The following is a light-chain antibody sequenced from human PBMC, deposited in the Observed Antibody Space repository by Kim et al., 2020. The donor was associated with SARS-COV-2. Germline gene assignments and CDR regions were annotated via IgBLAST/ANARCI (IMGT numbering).Light chain of an antibody. J-gene: IGKJ3*01. V-gene: IGKV4-1*01. CDR3: QQYYSTPFT. CDR2: WAS. Sequence: ATINCGSSQSVLYTSNNKNYLAWYQHKPGQPPKLLLYWASTRESGVPDRFSGSGSGTHFTLTISSLQADDVAVYYCQQYYSTPFTFGPGTKVDIK. CDR1: QSVLYTSNNKNY.